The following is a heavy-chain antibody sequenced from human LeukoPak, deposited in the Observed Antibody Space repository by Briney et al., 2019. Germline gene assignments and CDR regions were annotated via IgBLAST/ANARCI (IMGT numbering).Heavy chain of an antibody. CDR2: IYYSGST. CDR1: GGSISSYY. J-gene: IGHJ4*02. D-gene: IGHD4-17*01. CDR3: ARRPPTVYFDY. Sequence: SETLSLTCTVSGGSISSYYWSWIRQPPGKGLEWIGSIYYSGSTYYNPSLKSRVTISVDTSKNQLSLKLSSVTAADTAVYYCARRPPTVYFDYWGQGTLVTVSS. V-gene: IGHV4-39*07.